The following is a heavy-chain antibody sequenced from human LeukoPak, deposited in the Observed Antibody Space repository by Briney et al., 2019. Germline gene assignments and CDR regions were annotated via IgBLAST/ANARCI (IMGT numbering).Heavy chain of an antibody. V-gene: IGHV4-34*01. CDR3: AREGRPSITIFGVVSHAFDV. Sequence: SSETLSLTCAVYGGSLNGYFWSWIRQPPGKRLEWIGEINDSGSTNYNPSLKSRVTISVDTSKNQFSLKLSSVTGADTAVYYCAREGRPSITIFGVVSHAFDVWGQGTMVTVSS. D-gene: IGHD3-3*01. CDR1: GGSLNGYF. CDR2: INDSGST. J-gene: IGHJ3*01.